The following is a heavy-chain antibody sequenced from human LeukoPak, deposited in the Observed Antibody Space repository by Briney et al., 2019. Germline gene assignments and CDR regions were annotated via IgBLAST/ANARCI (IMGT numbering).Heavy chain of an antibody. J-gene: IGHJ1*01. CDR2: FDPEDGEA. CDR1: GYTLTELS. V-gene: IGHV1-24*01. Sequence: ASVKVSCKVSGYTLTELSMHWVRQAPGKGLEWMGGFDPEDGEAIYAQKFQGRVTMTEDTSTDTAYMELNSLSAEDTAVYYCAKDSSSYSWSEYFQRWGQGTLVTVSS. CDR3: AKDSSSYSWSEYFQR. D-gene: IGHD5-18*01.